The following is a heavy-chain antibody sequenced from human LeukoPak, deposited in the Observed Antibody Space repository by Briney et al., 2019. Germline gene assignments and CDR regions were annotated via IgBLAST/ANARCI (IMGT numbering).Heavy chain of an antibody. V-gene: IGHV1-46*01. J-gene: IGHJ5*02. D-gene: IGHD6-13*01. CDR3: ARVARSARVAAAAGWFDP. CDR2: INPNGGST. Sequence: ASVKVSCKASGYTFTSYYMHWVRQAPGQGLEWMGIINPNGGSTSYAQKFQGRVTMTRDTSTSTVYMELSSLRSEDTTVYYCARVARSARVAAAAGWFDPWGQGTLVTVSS. CDR1: GYTFTSYY.